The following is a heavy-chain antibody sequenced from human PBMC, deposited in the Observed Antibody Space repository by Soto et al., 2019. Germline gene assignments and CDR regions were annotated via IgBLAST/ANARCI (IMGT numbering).Heavy chain of an antibody. J-gene: IGHJ4*02. CDR1: GGSFNANY. V-gene: IGHV4-34*12. CDR3: ASARWDY. CDR2: IFHSGST. Sequence: SSETLSLTCAVSGGSFNANYWSWIHQPPGKGLEWIGEIFHSGSTNYNPSLKSRVTISVDTSKNQFSLKLSSVTAADTAIYYCASARWDYWGQGTQVTVS.